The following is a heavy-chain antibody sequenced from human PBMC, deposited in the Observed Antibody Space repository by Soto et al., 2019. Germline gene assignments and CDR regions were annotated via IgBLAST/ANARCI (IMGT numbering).Heavy chain of an antibody. CDR3: ARRYGASFDY. Sequence: SETLSLTCTVSGGSISSYYWSWIRQPPGKGLEWIGYIYYSGSTNYNPSPKSRVTISVDTSKNQFSLKLSSVTAADTAVYYCARRYGASFDYWGQGTLVTVSS. CDR2: IYYSGST. D-gene: IGHD4-17*01. J-gene: IGHJ4*02. V-gene: IGHV4-59*01. CDR1: GGSISSYY.